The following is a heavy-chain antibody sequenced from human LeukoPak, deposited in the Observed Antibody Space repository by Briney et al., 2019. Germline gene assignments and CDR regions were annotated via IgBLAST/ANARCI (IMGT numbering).Heavy chain of an antibody. CDR2: ISSSSSYT. D-gene: IGHD3/OR15-3a*01. CDR1: GFTFSDNY. J-gene: IGHJ6*04. CDR3: ARDRTGSDV. V-gene: IGHV3-11*06. Sequence: GGSLRLSCAASGFTFSDNYMSWISQAPGKGLEWVSYISSSSSYTNYADSVKGRFTISRDNAKNSLYLQMNNLRAEDTAVYYCARDRTGSDVWGKGTTVTVSS.